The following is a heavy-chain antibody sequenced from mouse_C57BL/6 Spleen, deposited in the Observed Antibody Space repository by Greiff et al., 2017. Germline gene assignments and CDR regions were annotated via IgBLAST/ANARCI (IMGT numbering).Heavy chain of an antibody. D-gene: IGHD2-5*01. CDR3: SPYYSNHYYAMDY. V-gene: IGHV1-82*01. J-gene: IGHJ4*01. CDR1: GYAFSSSW. CDR2: IYPGDGDT. Sequence: QVQLQQSGPELVKPGASVKISCKASGYAFSSSWMNWVKQRPGKGLGWIGRIYPGDGDTNYNGKFKGKATLTADKSSSTAYMQLSSLTSEDSAVYFCSPYYSNHYYAMDYWGQGTSVTVSS.